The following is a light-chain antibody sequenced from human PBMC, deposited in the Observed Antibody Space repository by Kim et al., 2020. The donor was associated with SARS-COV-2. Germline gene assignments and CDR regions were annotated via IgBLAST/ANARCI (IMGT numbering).Light chain of an antibody. CDR1: SSDVGGYNY. CDR3: SSYTSSSTLYV. CDR2: DVS. J-gene: IGLJ1*01. Sequence: QSITISCTGTSSDVGGYNYVSWYQQHPGKAPKVMLYDVSNRPSGVSNRFSGSKSGNTASLTISGLQAEDEADYYCSSYTSSSTLYVFGTGTKVTVL. V-gene: IGLV2-14*03.